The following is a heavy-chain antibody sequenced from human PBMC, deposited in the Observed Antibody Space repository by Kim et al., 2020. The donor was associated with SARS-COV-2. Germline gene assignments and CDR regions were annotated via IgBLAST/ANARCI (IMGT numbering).Heavy chain of an antibody. CDR3: ARRTRIGDYYYGMDV. CDR2: IYYSGST. J-gene: IGHJ6*02. CDR1: GGSISSGGYY. Sequence: SETLSLTCTVSGGSISSGGYYWSWIRQHPGKGLEWIGYIYYSGSTYYNPSLKSRVTISVDTSKNQFSLKLSSVTAADTAVYYCARRTRIGDYYYGMDVWGQGTTVTVSS. V-gene: IGHV4-31*03. D-gene: IGHD2-15*01.